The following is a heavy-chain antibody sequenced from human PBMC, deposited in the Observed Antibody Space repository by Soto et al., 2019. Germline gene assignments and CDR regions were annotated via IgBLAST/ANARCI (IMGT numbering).Heavy chain of an antibody. J-gene: IGHJ4*02. CDR2: IKSDGSST. Sequence: EVQLVESGGGLVQPGGSLRLSCAASGFLFNPYWMFWVRQSPRTGLLWVSRIKSDGSSTNYADSVKGRFNISRDNAKNTLYLQMTSLRAEDTAVYYCAIGGGDYNSLDYWGQGILVTVSS. CDR1: GFLFNPYW. CDR3: AIGGGDYNSLDY. D-gene: IGHD3-9*01. V-gene: IGHV3-74*01.